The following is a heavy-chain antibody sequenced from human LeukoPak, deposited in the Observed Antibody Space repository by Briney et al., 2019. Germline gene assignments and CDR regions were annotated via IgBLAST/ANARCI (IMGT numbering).Heavy chain of an antibody. D-gene: IGHD4-11*01. CDR3: ARGHRDSNILSENYYYYYMDV. CDR1: GFTFDDYG. CDR2: INWNGGST. J-gene: IGHJ6*03. V-gene: IGHV3-20*04. Sequence: PGGSLRLSCAASGFTFDDYGMSWVRQAPGKGLEWVSGINWNGGSTGYADSVKGRFTISRDNAKNSLYLQLNSLRAEDTALYYCARGHRDSNILSENYYYYYMDVWGKGTTVTVSS.